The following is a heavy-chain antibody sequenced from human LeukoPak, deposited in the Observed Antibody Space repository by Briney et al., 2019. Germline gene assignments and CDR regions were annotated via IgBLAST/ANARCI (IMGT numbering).Heavy chain of an antibody. CDR2: ISGSGSST. Sequence: PGGSLRLSCAASGFTFSNYAMTWVRQAPGKGLEWVSGISGSGSSTYYADSVKGRFTISRDNSKNTLYLQMNSLRAEDTAVYYCARGIAVAGPPFDCWGQGALVTVSS. CDR1: GFTFSNYA. V-gene: IGHV3-23*01. J-gene: IGHJ4*02. CDR3: ARGIAVAGPPFDC. D-gene: IGHD6-19*01.